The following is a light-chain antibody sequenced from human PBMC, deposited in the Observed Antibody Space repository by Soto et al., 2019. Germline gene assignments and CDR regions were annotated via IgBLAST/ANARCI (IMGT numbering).Light chain of an antibody. CDR2: RAS. CDR1: QSFSTW. J-gene: IGKJ1*01. V-gene: IGKV1-5*03. CDR3: HQYNTYPWT. Sequence: IQMTQSPSTLSASVGDRVTITCRASQSFSTWLAWYQQKPGKAPKLLIYRASTLESGVPSRFSGSGSGTEFTLTISSLQPDDFATYYCHQYNTYPWTFGQGTKVELK.